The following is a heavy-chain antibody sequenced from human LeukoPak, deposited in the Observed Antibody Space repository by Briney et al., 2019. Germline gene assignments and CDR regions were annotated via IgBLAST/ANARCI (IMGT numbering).Heavy chain of an antibody. CDR2: ISYDGSNK. J-gene: IGHJ5*02. CDR1: GFTFSSYA. CDR3: ASGKYRYGDNWFDP. V-gene: IGHV3-30*04. D-gene: IGHD5-18*01. Sequence: GRSLRLSCAASGFTFSSYAMHWVRQAPGKGLEWVAVISYDGSNKYYADSVKGRFTISRDNSKNTLYLRMNSLRAEDTAVYFCASGKYRYGDNWFDPWGQGTLVTVSS.